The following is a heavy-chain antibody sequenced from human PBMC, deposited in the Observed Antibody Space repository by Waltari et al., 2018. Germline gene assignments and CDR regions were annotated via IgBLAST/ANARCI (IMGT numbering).Heavy chain of an antibody. CDR2: IYSGGST. J-gene: IGHJ3*02. CDR3: ARDLPSITARGAFDI. V-gene: IGHV3-53*01. CDR1: GFTVRSNY. Sequence: ELQLVESGGGLIQPGGSLRLSCAASGFTVRSNYMSWVRTAPGKGLEWVSVIYSGGSTYYADSVKGRFTISRDNSKNTLYLQMNSLRAEDTAVYYCARDLPSITARGAFDIWGQGTMVTVSS. D-gene: IGHD6-6*01.